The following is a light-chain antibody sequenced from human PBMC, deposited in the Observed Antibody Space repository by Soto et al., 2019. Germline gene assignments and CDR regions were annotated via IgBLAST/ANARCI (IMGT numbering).Light chain of an antibody. CDR2: GNS. V-gene: IGLV1-40*01. CDR3: QSYDSSLSASV. J-gene: IGLJ2*01. CDR1: SSNIGAGYD. Sequence: QSVLTQPPSVSGAPGQGVTISCSGGSSNIGAGYDVHWYQQLPGTAPKLLIYGNSNRPSGVPDRFSGSKSGTSASLAITGLQAEDEADYYCQSYDSSLSASVFGGGTKL.